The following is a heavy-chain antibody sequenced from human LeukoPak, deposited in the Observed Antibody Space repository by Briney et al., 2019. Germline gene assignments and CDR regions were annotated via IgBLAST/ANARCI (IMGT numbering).Heavy chain of an antibody. CDR2: INHSGST. Sequence: PSETLSLTCAVYGGSFSGYYWSWIRQPPGKGLEWIGEINHSGSTNYNPSLKSRVTMSADTSKKQFSLKLTSVTAADTAVYFCARAQGRLVPPAYWGQGTLVTVSS. J-gene: IGHJ4*02. D-gene: IGHD6-19*01. V-gene: IGHV4-34*01. CDR1: GGSFSGYY. CDR3: ARAQGRLVPPAY.